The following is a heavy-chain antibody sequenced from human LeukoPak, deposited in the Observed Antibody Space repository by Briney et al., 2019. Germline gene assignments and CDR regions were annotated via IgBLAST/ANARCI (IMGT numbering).Heavy chain of an antibody. Sequence: PLETLSLTCAVSGYSITGGYYWGWIRQPPGKGLEWIGSAYHGGKTYYNPSLKSRVSILIDTSKDQFSLRLTSLTATDTAVYYCARLEGGYWFDYWGRGTLVTVSS. CDR2: AYHGGKT. J-gene: IGHJ4*02. V-gene: IGHV4-38-2*01. D-gene: IGHD6-25*01. CDR3: ARLEGGYWFDY. CDR1: GYSITGGYY.